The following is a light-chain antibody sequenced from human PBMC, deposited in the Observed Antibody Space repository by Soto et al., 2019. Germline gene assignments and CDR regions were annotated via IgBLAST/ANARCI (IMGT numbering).Light chain of an antibody. CDR2: DAS. CDR3: QQHKTWPLT. CDR1: QTVGGD. Sequence: IVMTQSPAILSVSPGERATLSCRASQTVGGDLAWYQQKPGQAPRLLIYDASTRATDIPARFSGSGSGTEFTLTISSLQSEDFAVYFCQQHKTWPLTFGQGTRLDIK. J-gene: IGKJ5*01. V-gene: IGKV3-15*01.